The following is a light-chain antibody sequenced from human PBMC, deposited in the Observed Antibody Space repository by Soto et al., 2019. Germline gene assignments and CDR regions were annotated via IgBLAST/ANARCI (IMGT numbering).Light chain of an antibody. V-gene: IGKV1-39*01. J-gene: IGKJ4*01. Sequence: DVRLTQSPSSLAASIGDRVTITCRASQRISTFLNWYQQKPGKAPKVLIYAASSLQSGVPTRFRGSGSGTEFTLTIRSLQPEDFGTYYCQQSFSSPIFGGGTKVRIK. CDR2: AAS. CDR3: QQSFSSPI. CDR1: QRISTF.